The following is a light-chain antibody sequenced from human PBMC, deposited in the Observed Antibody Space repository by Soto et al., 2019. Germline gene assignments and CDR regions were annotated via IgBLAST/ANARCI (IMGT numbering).Light chain of an antibody. V-gene: IGKV3-20*01. CDR2: GAS. CDR3: QQYGTPPFA. CDR1: LSVRSSL. Sequence: EIVLTQSPGTLSLSPGERATLSCRASLSVRSSLLAWYQQKPGQAPRLLIYGASSRATGIPDRFSGSVSGTDFTLTISRLEPEDFAFYYCQQYGTPPFAFGPGTKVDIK. J-gene: IGKJ3*01.